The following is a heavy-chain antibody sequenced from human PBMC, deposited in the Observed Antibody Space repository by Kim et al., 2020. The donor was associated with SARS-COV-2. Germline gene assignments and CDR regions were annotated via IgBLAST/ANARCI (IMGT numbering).Heavy chain of an antibody. CDR2: NSGSGDSS. CDR3: AKESAAAGTWNWFDP. V-gene: IGHV3-23*01. D-gene: IGHD6-13*01. J-gene: IGHJ5*02. CDR1: GFSFSSYA. Sequence: GSLRLSCAASGFSFSSYAMSWVRQAPGKGLEWVSSNSGSGDSSYYADSVKGRFTISRDNSKNTLYLQMNSLRAEDTAVYYCAKESAAAGTWNWFDPWGQGTLVTVSS.